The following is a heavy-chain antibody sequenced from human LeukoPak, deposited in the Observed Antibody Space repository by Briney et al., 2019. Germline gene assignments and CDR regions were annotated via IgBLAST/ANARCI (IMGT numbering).Heavy chain of an antibody. CDR3: ARDQAGIVGATGSWPD. J-gene: IGHJ4*02. D-gene: IGHD1-26*01. CDR1: GYTFTGYY. V-gene: IGHV1-2*02. Sequence: PWASVKVSCKASGYTFTGYYIHWVRQAPGQGLEWMGWINPNGGGTNYAQKFQSRVTMTRDASISTAYMELSRLRSDDTAVYYCARDQAGIVGATGSWPDWGQGTLVTVSS. CDR2: INPNGGGT.